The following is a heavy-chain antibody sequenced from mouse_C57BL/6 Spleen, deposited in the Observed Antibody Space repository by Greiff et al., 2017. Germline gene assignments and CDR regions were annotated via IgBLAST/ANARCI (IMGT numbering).Heavy chain of an antibody. D-gene: IGHD2-1*01. J-gene: IGHJ4*01. CDR1: GYAFSSYW. CDR3: ARGVYYGNYQGYYYAMDY. Sequence: QVQLQQSGAELVKPGASVKISCKASGYAFSSYWMNWVKQRPGKGLEWIGQIYPGDGDTNYNGKFKGKATLTADKSSSTAYMQLSSLTSEDSAVYFCARGVYYGNYQGYYYAMDYWGQGTSVTVSS. V-gene: IGHV1-80*01. CDR2: IYPGDGDT.